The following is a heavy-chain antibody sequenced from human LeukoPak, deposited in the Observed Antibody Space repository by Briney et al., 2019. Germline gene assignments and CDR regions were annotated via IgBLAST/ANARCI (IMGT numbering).Heavy chain of an antibody. Sequence: SQTLSLTCAISGDSVSSNSAGWNWIRQSPSRGLEWLGRTYYRSKWYNDFAPSVRNRITINPDTSKNQFSLQLNSVTPEDTAVYYCARSQPYYYGSGSYIYFDYWGQGTLVTVSS. CDR1: GDSVSSNSAG. CDR3: ARSQPYYYGSGSYIYFDY. J-gene: IGHJ4*02. CDR2: TYYRSKWYN. D-gene: IGHD3-10*01. V-gene: IGHV6-1*01.